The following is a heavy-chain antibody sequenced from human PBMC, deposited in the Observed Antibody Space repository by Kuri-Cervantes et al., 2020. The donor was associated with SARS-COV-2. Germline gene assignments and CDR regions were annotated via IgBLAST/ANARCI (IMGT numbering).Heavy chain of an antibody. CDR3: ARNKDYYGSGSYLPLYYGMDV. V-gene: IGHV1-69*04. D-gene: IGHD3-10*01. CDR1: GGTFSSYA. CDR2: IIPIFGIA. Sequence: SVKVSCKASGGTFSSYAISWVRQAPGQGLEWMGRIIPIFGIANYAQKFQGRVTITADKSTSTAYMELSSLRSEDTAVYYCARNKDYYGSGSYLPLYYGMDVWGQGTTVTVSS. J-gene: IGHJ6*02.